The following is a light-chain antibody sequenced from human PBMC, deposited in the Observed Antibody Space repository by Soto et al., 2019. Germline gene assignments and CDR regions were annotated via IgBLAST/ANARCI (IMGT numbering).Light chain of an antibody. Sequence: QSVLTQPPSVSGAPGQRVTISCTGSSSNIGAGYDVHWYQQLPGRAPKLLIYDSTDRPSGVPDRFSGSKSGTSASLAITGLQAEDEADYYCQSFDSSLSGSYVFGTGTKVTVL. CDR2: DST. CDR3: QSFDSSLSGSYV. CDR1: SSNIGAGYD. V-gene: IGLV1-40*01. J-gene: IGLJ1*01.